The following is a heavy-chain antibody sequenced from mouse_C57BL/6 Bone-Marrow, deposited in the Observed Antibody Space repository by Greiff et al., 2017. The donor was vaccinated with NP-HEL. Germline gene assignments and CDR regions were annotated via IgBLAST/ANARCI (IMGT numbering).Heavy chain of an antibody. D-gene: IGHD3-2*02. V-gene: IGHV5-4*01. CDR2: ISDGGSYT. J-gene: IGHJ2*01. Sequence: EVNLVESGGGLVKPGGSLKLSCAASGFTFSSYAMSWVRQTPEKRLEWVATISDGGSYTYYPDNVKGRFTNSRDNAKNNLYLQMSHLKSEDTAMYYCARDEAGGDYWGQGTTLTVSS. CDR3: ARDEAGGDY. CDR1: GFTFSSYA.